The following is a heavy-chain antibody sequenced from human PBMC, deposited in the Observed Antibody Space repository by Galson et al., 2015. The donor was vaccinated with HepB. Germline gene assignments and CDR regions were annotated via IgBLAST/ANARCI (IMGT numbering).Heavy chain of an antibody. CDR2: ISAYNGNT. D-gene: IGHD1-7*01. CDR3: ARDTPSYNWNYGARNPRFDP. V-gene: IGHV1-18*01. CDR1: GYTFTSYG. J-gene: IGHJ5*02. Sequence: SVKVSCKASGYTFTSYGISWVRQAPGQGLEWMGWISAYNGNTNYAQKLQGRVTMTTDTSTSTAYMELRSLRSDDAAVYYCARDTPSYNWNYGARNPRFDPWGQGTLVTVSS.